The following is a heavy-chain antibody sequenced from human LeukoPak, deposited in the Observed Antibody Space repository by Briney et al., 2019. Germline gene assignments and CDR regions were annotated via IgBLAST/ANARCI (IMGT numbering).Heavy chain of an antibody. CDR1: GFTFDDYA. J-gene: IGHJ4*02. Sequence: GGSLRLSCAASGFTFDDYAMHWVRQAPGKGLEWVSLISGDGGSTYYADSVKGRFTISRDNSKNSLYLQMNSLRTEDTALYYCATATYYYGSGSSPDYWGQGTLVTVSS. CDR3: ATATYYYGSGSSPDY. CDR2: ISGDGGST. V-gene: IGHV3-43*02. D-gene: IGHD3-10*01.